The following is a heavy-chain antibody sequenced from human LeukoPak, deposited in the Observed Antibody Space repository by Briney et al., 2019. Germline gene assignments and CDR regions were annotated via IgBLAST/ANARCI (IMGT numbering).Heavy chain of an antibody. J-gene: IGHJ4*02. Sequence: GGSLRLSCAASGFTFSSYGMHWVRQAPGKGLEWVAFIRYDGSNKYYADSVKGRFTISRDNSKNTLYLQMNSLRAEDTAVYYCAKGSNAGLLWFGELGGWGQGTLVTVSS. CDR1: GFTFSSYG. D-gene: IGHD3-10*01. CDR3: AKGSNAGLLWFGELGG. V-gene: IGHV3-30*02. CDR2: IRYDGSNK.